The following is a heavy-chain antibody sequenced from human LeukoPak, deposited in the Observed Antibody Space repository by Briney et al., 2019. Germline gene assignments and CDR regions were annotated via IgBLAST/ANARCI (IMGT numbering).Heavy chain of an antibody. Sequence: ASVKVSCKASGYTFTGYYMHWVRQAPGQGLEWMGWINPNSGGTNYAQKFQGRVTMTRDTSISTAYMELSRLRSDDTAVYYCARDWIVVVPAATLSYYYYGMDVWGRGTTVTVSS. V-gene: IGHV1-2*02. CDR2: INPNSGGT. CDR3: ARDWIVVVPAATLSYYYYGMDV. CDR1: GYTFTGYY. J-gene: IGHJ6*02. D-gene: IGHD2-2*01.